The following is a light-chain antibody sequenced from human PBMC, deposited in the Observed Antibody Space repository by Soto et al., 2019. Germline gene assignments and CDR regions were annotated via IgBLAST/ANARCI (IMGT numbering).Light chain of an antibody. Sequence: EIVLTQSPGTLSLSPGERATLSCRASQSVSSSYLAWYQQKPGQDPRLLISGASSRATGVPDRFSGSGSETNFTLTNSRLEPEDFAVYYCQHYGSSSWTFGQGTEMEIK. CDR1: QSVSSSY. CDR3: QHYGSSSWT. J-gene: IGKJ1*01. CDR2: GAS. V-gene: IGKV3-20*01.